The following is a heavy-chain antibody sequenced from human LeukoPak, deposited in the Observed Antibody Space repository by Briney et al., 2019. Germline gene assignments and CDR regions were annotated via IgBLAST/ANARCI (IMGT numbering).Heavy chain of an antibody. D-gene: IGHD5-24*01. V-gene: IGHV4-61*02. CDR2: IYTSGST. Sequence: SETLSLTCTVSGGSISSGSYYWSWIRQPAGKGQEWIGRIYTSGSTNYNPSLKSRVTISVDTSKNQFSLKLSSVTAADTAVYYCARDEEDGYNSGIDYWGQGTLVTVSS. J-gene: IGHJ4*02. CDR1: GGSISSGSYY. CDR3: ARDEEDGYNSGIDY.